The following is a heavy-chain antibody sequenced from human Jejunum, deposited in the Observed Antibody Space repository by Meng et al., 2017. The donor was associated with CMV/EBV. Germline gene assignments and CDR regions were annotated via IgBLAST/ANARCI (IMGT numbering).Heavy chain of an antibody. CDR1: GYTYTHHG. CDR2: ISAYNGGT. V-gene: IGHV1-18*04. D-gene: IGHD1-26*01. Sequence: QVTLGESGAEGKKPGASVKFSCKASGYTYTHHGIGWVRHVPGQGLEWMGWISAYNGGTIYGQKFQGRVAVTTDASTNTAYMELRSLRSDDTAVYYCAREADGATFDYWGQGTLVTVSS. J-gene: IGHJ4*02. CDR3: AREADGATFDY.